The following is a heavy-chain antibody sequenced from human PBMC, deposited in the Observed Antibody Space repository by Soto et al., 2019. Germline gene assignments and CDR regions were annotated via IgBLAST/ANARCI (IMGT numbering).Heavy chain of an antibody. J-gene: IGHJ4*02. CDR1: GGTFSTYA. D-gene: IGHD3-22*01. Sequence: QVQLVQSGAEVKKPGSSVKVSCKASGGTFSTYAIDWVRQAPGQWLEWMGGIIPLFGTAKYAQNFQGRITITADESTNTAYMELRSLRSQDTAVYYCARGVHYDSSGYYYLYWGQGTLVTVSS. CDR2: IIPLFGTA. CDR3: ARGVHYDSSGYYYLY. V-gene: IGHV1-69*01.